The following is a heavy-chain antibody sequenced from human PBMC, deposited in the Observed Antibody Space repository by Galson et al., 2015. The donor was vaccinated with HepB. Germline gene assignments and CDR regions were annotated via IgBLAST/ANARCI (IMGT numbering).Heavy chain of an antibody. CDR1: GGTFSSYA. V-gene: IGHV1-69*06. CDR3: ASAPPYCSGGSCYTNRNYYYYGMDV. D-gene: IGHD2-15*01. Sequence: SVKVSCKASGGTFSSYAISWVRQAPGQGLEWMGGIIPIFGTANYAQKFQGRVTITADKSTSTAYMELSSLRSEDTAVYYCASAPPYCSGGSCYTNRNYYYYGMDVSCQGTTVTVSS. CDR2: IIPIFGTA. J-gene: IGHJ6*02.